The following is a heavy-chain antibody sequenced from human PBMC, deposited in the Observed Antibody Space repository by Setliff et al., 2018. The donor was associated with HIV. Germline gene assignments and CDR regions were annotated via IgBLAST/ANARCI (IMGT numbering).Heavy chain of an antibody. Sequence: SETLSLTCSVSGASISSSSNSWGWIRQPPGKGLEWIGSIYHNGGTYYKPSLKSRVTILVDTSKNQLSLKLNSVTAADTAVYYCARGSATGTTRLDYWGQGTLVTVSS. CDR1: GASISSSSNS. V-gene: IGHV4-39*07. J-gene: IGHJ4*02. D-gene: IGHD1-1*01. CDR2: IYHNGGT. CDR3: ARGSATGTTRLDY.